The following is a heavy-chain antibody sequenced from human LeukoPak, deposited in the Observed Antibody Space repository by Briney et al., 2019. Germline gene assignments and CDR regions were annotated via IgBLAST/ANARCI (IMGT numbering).Heavy chain of an antibody. CDR1: GGSISSGSYY. Sequence: SETLSLTCTVSGGSISSGSYYWSRIPQPAGQGLEWIGRVYSSGSTNYNPSLRSRVSISVDTSKNQFSLRLSSVTAADTAVYYCARGGYCGGDCYFYYWGQGTLVTVSS. V-gene: IGHV4-61*02. CDR2: VYSSGST. D-gene: IGHD2-21*02. J-gene: IGHJ4*02. CDR3: ARGGYCGGDCYFYY.